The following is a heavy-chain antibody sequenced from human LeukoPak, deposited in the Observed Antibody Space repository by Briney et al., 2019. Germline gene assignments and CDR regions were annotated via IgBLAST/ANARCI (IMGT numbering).Heavy chain of an antibody. CDR3: AGAGLDY. CDR2: IKQDGSQK. CDR1: GLTFSSYW. V-gene: IGHV3-7*03. Sequence: GGSLRLSCAASGLTFSSYWMSWVRQAPGEGLEWVANIKQDGSQKYYVDSVKGRFTISRDNAKNSLYLQTNSLSAEDTAVYYCAGAGLDYWGQGTLVTVSS. J-gene: IGHJ4*02.